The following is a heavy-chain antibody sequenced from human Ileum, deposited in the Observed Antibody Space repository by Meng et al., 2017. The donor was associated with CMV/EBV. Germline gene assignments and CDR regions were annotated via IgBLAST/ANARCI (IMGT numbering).Heavy chain of an antibody. J-gene: IGHJ6*02. CDR1: EFTFSRYY. D-gene: IGHD3-16*01. CDR3: ARGWGDLPYYYGMEV. V-gene: IGHV3-21*01. CDR2: ISASSSYI. Sequence: GESLKISCAASEFTFSRYYMNWVRQAPGKGLEWVSSISASSSYIYYADSVKGRFSISRDNAKNTLIMQMNSLRAEDTAVYYCARGWGDLPYYYGMEVWGQGTMVTVSS.